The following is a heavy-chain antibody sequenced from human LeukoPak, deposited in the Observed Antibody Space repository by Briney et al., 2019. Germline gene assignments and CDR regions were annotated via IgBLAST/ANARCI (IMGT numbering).Heavy chain of an antibody. CDR3: ARGPDDVVMGDYFDY. CDR1: GGTFSSYA. J-gene: IGHJ4*02. CDR2: IIPIFGTA. V-gene: IGHV1-69*05. Sequence: SVKVSCKASGGTFSSYAISWVRQAPGQGLEWMGGIIPIFGTANYAQKFQGRVTITTDESTSTAYMELSSLRSEDTAVYYCARGPDDVVMGDYFDYWGQGTLVTVSS. D-gene: IGHD3-22*01.